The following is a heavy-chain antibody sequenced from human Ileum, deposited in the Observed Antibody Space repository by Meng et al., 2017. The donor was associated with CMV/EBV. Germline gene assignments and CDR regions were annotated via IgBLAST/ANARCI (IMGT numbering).Heavy chain of an antibody. J-gene: IGHJ4*02. CDR2: VHHSGIT. CDR1: GGSFSDYY. CDR3: ATNSEDY. V-gene: IGHV4-34*01. D-gene: IGHD4-23*01. Sequence: QGQLQQWGEGLLKPSETLSLTCAVYGGSFSDYYWIWIRQSPGKGLEWIGEVHHSGITNYNPSLKSRVTISVDTSKNQFFLKLTSVTAADTGLYYCATNSEDYWGQGTLVTVSS.